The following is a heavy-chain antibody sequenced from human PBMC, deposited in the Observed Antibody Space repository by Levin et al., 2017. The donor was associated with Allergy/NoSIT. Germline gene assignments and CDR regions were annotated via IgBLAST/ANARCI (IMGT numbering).Heavy chain of an antibody. CDR3: AKKQGGTSGFSFDV. D-gene: IGHD1-1*01. Sequence: SCAASGFIFSDYAMTWVRQAPGKGLEWVSVITGGGFDTYYADSVKGRFTVSRDNSKNTLYLQLNSLRAEDTAVYYCAKKQGGTSGFSFDVWGQGTMVTVSS. V-gene: IGHV3-23*01. CDR2: ITGGGFDT. CDR1: GFIFSDYA. J-gene: IGHJ3*01.